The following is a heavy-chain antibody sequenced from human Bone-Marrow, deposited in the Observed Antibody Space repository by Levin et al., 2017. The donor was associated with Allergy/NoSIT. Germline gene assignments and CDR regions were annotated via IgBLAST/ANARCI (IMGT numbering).Heavy chain of an antibody. CDR2: MNPNSGNT. J-gene: IGHJ4*02. CDR3: ARGLGYYDSSGTTKYYFDY. Sequence: ASVKVSCKASGYTFTSYDINWVRQATGQGLEWMGWMNPNSGNTGYAQKFQGRVTMTRNTSISTAYMELSSLRSEDTAVYYCARGLGYYDSSGTTKYYFDYWGQGTLVTVSS. D-gene: IGHD3-22*01. CDR1: GYTFTSYD. V-gene: IGHV1-8*01.